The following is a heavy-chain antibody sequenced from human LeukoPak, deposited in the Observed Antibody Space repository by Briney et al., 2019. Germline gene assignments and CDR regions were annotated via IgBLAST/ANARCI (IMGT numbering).Heavy chain of an antibody. Sequence: TGGSLRLSCAASGFTFSSYSMNWVRQAPGKGLEWVSSISSSSSYIYYADSVKGRFTISRDNAKNSLYLQMNSLRAEDTAVYYCAREGTELNDAFDIWGQGTMVTVSS. CDR2: ISSSSSYI. V-gene: IGHV3-21*04. J-gene: IGHJ3*02. CDR1: GFTFSSYS. CDR3: AREGTELNDAFDI. D-gene: IGHD1-7*01.